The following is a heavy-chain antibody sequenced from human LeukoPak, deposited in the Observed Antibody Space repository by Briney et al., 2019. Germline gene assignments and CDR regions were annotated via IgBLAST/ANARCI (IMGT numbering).Heavy chain of an antibody. CDR3: ARNLADV. CDR2: ISSSGTNI. J-gene: IGHJ6*02. V-gene: IGHV3-48*03. Sequence: GGSLRLSCAASGFTFRNYEMNWVRQAPGKGLEWVSYISSSGTNIKYADSVRGRFTISRDNAKNSLYLQMNSLRAEDTAVYYCARNLADVWGQGTTVTASS. CDR1: GFTFRNYE.